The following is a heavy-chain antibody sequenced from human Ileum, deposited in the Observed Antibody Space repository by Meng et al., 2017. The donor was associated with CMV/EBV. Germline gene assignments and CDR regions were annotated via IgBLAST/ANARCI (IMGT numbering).Heavy chain of an antibody. CDR3: ARGGFDP. CDR2: INAKSDGT. CDR1: ENTFTGYS. J-gene: IGHJ5*02. V-gene: IGHV1-2*02. Sequence: ASVKVSCKASENTFTGYSIHWVRQAPGQGLEWMGWINAKSDGTNYAQKFQGRVTMTRDTSISTAYMELSSLRSEDTAVYYCARGGFDPWGQGTLVTVSS.